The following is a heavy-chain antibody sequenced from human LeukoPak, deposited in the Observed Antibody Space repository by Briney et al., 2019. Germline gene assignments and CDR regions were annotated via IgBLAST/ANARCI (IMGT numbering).Heavy chain of an antibody. CDR2: ISDSGGST. D-gene: IGHD5-18*01. V-gene: IGHV3-23*01. CDR1: GFTFSSYA. J-gene: IGHJ4*02. CDR3: AKVVGYSYGFLDY. Sequence: GGSLRLSCAASGFTFSSYAMSWVRQAPGKGLEWVSAISDSGGSTYYADSVKGRFTISRDNSKNTLYLQMNSLRAEDTAVYHCAKVVGYSYGFLDYWGQGTLVTVSS.